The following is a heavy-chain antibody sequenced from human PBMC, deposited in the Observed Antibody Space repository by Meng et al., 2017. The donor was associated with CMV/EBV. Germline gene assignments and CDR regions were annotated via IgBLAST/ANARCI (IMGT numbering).Heavy chain of an antibody. V-gene: IGHV3-21*01. Sequence: GESLKISCAASGFTFSSYSMNWVRQAPGKGLEWVSSISSSSSYIYYADSVKGRFTISRDNAKNSLYLQMNSLRAGDTAVYYCARDQQLGYYYGMDVWGQGTTVTVSS. CDR2: ISSSSSYI. J-gene: IGHJ6*02. CDR3: ARDQQLGYYYGMDV. CDR1: GFTFSSYS. D-gene: IGHD6-6*01.